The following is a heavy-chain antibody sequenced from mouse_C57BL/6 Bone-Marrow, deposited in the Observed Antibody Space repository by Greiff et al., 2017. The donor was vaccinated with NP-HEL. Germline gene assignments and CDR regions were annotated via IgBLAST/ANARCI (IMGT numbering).Heavy chain of an antibody. D-gene: IGHD2-3*01. CDR3: TSYDGYHEGYYAMDY. V-gene: IGHV5-9-1*02. CDR1: GFTFSSYA. Sequence: EVHLVESGEGLVKPGGSLKLSCAASGFTFSSYAMSWVRQTPEKRLEWVAYISSGGDYIYYADTVKGRFTISRDNARNTLYLQMSSLKSEDTAMYYCTSYDGYHEGYYAMDYWGQGTSVTVSS. CDR2: ISSGGDYI. J-gene: IGHJ4*01.